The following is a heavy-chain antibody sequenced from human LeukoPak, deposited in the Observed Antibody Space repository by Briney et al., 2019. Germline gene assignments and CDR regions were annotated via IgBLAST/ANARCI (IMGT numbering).Heavy chain of an antibody. CDR1: GYTLTELS. CDR3: ATSDYDFWSGYPEYFQY. Sequence: ASVKVSCKVSGYTLTELSMHWVRQAPGKGLEWMGGFDPEDGETIYAQKFQGRVTMTEDTSTDTAYMELSSLRSEDTAVYYCATSDYDFWSGYPEYFQYWGQGTLVTVSS. D-gene: IGHD3-3*01. J-gene: IGHJ1*01. V-gene: IGHV1-24*01. CDR2: FDPEDGET.